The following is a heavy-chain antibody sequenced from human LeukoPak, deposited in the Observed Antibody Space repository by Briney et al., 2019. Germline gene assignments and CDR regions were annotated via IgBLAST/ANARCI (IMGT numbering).Heavy chain of an antibody. J-gene: IGHJ4*02. CDR3: AMVRGVLDY. CDR2: IYHSGSI. V-gene: IGHV4-30-2*01. CDR1: GGSISSGGYT. Sequence: ASETLSLTCAVSGGSISSGGYTWSWIRQPPGKGLEWIGYIYHSGSIYYNPSLKSRVTISVDRSKNQFSLKLGSVTAADTAVYYCAMVRGVLDYWGQGTLVTVSS. D-gene: IGHD3-10*01.